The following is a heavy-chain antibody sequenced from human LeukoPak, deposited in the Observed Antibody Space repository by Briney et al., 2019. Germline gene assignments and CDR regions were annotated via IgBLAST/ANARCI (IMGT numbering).Heavy chain of an antibody. CDR3: ARYCSSTSCYSDY. D-gene: IGHD2-2*01. CDR2: INPISGGT. Sequence: GASVKVACKASGYTFTGYYMHWVRQATGQGLEYMGRINPISGGTVYAQKFQGRVTMTRDTSITTAYMELTRLRSDDTAVYYCARYCSSTSCYSDYWGQGTLVTVSS. J-gene: IGHJ4*02. V-gene: IGHV1-2*06. CDR1: GYTFTGYY.